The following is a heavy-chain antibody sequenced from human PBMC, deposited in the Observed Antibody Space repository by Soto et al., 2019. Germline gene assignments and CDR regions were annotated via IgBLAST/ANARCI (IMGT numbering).Heavy chain of an antibody. V-gene: IGHV4-59*01. CDR3: ARHMTTVIFYDH. CDR2: ISYRGNT. D-gene: IGHD4-4*01. CDR1: GGSISSYY. Sequence: QVQLLESGPGLVKPSETLSLNCTVSGGSISSYYWSWIRQPPGKGLEWIGYISYRGNTNYNPSLKSRVSISRDTSKNQFSLKLTSVTAADTAVYYCARHMTTVIFYDHWGQGNLVTVSS. J-gene: IGHJ4*02.